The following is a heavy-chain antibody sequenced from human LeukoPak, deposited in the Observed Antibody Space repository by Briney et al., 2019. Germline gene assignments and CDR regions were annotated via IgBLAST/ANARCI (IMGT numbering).Heavy chain of an antibody. CDR3: TRGPTLIGVAGTWPIDY. V-gene: IGHV3-21*01. Sequence: GGPLRHSCPASALTFSDHSMILVPKAPGKGLEWVSSISSGSTYKYYADSLTGRLTISRDNAKNSLYLQVNSLRAEDSAVYYCTRGPTLIGVAGTWPIDYWGQGTLVIVSS. CDR1: ALTFSDHS. D-gene: IGHD6-19*01. CDR2: ISSGSTYK. J-gene: IGHJ4*02.